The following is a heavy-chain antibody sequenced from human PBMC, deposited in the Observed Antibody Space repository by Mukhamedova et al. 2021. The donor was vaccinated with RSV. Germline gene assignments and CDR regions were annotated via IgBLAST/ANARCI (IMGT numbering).Heavy chain of an antibody. Sequence: VRQSPGKRLEWVANIKRDGSEKYYVDSVKGRFTVSRDNAKNLLFLQMNSLGAEDTAIYYCARDQRGTSSSDQWGQGTLVTVSS. V-gene: IGHV3-7*05. CDR3: ARDQRGTSSSDQ. J-gene: IGHJ4*02. CDR2: IKRDGSEK. D-gene: IGHD1-14*01.